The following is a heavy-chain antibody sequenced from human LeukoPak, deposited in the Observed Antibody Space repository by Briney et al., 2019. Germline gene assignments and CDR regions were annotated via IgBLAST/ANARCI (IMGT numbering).Heavy chain of an antibody. Sequence: GGSLRLSCAASGFTFSSSWMHWVRQAPEKGLVWVSRINSDGSSTSYADSVKGRFTISRDNSKNTLYLQMNSLRAEDTAVYYCARDWYSSGWSTLMYYYYGMDVWGQGTTVTVSS. D-gene: IGHD6-19*01. CDR3: ARDWYSSGWSTLMYYYYGMDV. J-gene: IGHJ6*02. V-gene: IGHV3-74*01. CDR1: GFTFSSSW. CDR2: INSDGSST.